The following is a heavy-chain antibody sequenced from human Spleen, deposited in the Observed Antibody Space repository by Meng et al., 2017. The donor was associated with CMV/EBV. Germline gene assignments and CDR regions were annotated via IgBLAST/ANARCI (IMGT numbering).Heavy chain of an antibody. CDR3: AKGGGERVTFDAMDV. V-gene: IGHV3-9*01. CDR2: ISGNTGFT. D-gene: IGHD2-21*02. J-gene: IGHJ6*02. CDR1: GFTFDDFA. Sequence: GGSLRLSCAASGFTFDDFAMHWVRQTPGEGLQWVSGISGNTGFTGYADSVKGRFTISRDNAKKTLSLQISTLRPEDTALYYCAKGGGERVTFDAMDVWGQGTTVTVSS.